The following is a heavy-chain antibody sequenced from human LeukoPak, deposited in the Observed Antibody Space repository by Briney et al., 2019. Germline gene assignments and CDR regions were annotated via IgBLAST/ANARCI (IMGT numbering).Heavy chain of an antibody. V-gene: IGHV1-2*02. Sequence: ASVKVSCKASGYTFTGYYMHWVRQAPGQGLEWMGWINPNSGGTNYAQKFQGRVTMTRDTSISTAYMELSRLRSDDTAVYYCARGPPPFTNYDHPDAFDIWGQGTMVTVSS. D-gene: IGHD3-3*01. CDR3: ARGPPPFTNYDHPDAFDI. CDR2: INPNSGGT. CDR1: GYTFTGYY. J-gene: IGHJ3*02.